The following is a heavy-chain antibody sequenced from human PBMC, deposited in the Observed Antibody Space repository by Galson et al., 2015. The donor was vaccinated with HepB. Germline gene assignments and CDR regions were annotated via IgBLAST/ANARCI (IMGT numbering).Heavy chain of an antibody. CDR3: AKGRERSCDTNSCYRTFDS. J-gene: IGHJ4*02. V-gene: IGHV3-23*03. CDR1: GFTVSDYV. Sequence: SLRLSCAVSGFTVSDYVMSWVRQPPGEGLEWVSVISTDSRNTDFADSVKGRFIISRDNSKNILYLQMNTLRAEDTAVYYCAKGRERSCDTNSCYRTFDSWGQGSLVTASS. CDR2: ISTDSRNT. D-gene: IGHD2-15*01.